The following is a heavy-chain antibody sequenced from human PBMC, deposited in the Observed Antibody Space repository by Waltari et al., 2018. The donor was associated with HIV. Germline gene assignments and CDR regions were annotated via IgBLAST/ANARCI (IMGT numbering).Heavy chain of an antibody. CDR2: IYTSGST. V-gene: IGHV4-61*02. CDR3: ARDGAGVRGAYGMDV. CDR1: GGSISSGSYY. Sequence: QVQLQESGPGLVKPSQTLSLTCTVSGGSISSGSYYWSWIRQPAGKGLEWIGRIYTSGSTNYNPSLKIRVTISVDTSKNHFSLKLSSGTAADTAVYYCARDGAGVRGAYGMDVWGQGTTVTVSS. J-gene: IGHJ6*02. D-gene: IGHD3-10*01.